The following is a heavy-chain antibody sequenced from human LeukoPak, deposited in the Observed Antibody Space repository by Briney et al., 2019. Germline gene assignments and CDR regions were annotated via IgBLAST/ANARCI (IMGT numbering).Heavy chain of an antibody. CDR2: IRSKTYGGTT. CDR1: GFTFGDYA. Sequence: GGSLILSCTTSGFTFGDYAKSWVRQAPGKGLEWVGFIRSKTYGGTTEHAASVKGRFTISRDDSKSIAYLQMNSLKTEDTAVYYCTQYGDNANLDYWGQGTLVTVSS. J-gene: IGHJ4*02. V-gene: IGHV3-49*04. D-gene: IGHD4-17*01. CDR3: TQYGDNANLDY.